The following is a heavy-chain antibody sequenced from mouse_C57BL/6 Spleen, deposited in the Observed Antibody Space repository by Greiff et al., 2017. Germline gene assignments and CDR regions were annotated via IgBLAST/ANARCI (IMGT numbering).Heavy chain of an antibody. J-gene: IGHJ4*01. Sequence: EVMLVESGGGLVKPGGSLKLSCAASGFTFSDYGMHWVRPAPEKGLEWVAYISSGSSTIYYADTVKGRFTISRDNAKNTLFLQMTSLRSEDTAMYYCARSYYDYDVGYYAMDYWGQGTSVTVSS. D-gene: IGHD2-4*01. CDR3: ARSYYDYDVGYYAMDY. V-gene: IGHV5-17*01. CDR1: GFTFSDYG. CDR2: ISSGSSTI.